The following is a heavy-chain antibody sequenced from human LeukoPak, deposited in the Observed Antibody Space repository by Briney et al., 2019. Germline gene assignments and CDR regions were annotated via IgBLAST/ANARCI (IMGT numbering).Heavy chain of an antibody. V-gene: IGHV3-20*04. CDR2: ISWNGGST. CDR3: ARGLGYYDSSGFPLFDY. D-gene: IGHD3-22*01. CDR1: GFTFDDYG. Sequence: GGSLRLSCAGSGFTFDDYGLSWVRHAPGEGLEWVSGISWNGGSTRYADSAKGRFTVSRDNAKNSLHLQMNSLRAEDTALYYCARGLGYYDSSGFPLFDYWGQGALVTVSS. J-gene: IGHJ4*02.